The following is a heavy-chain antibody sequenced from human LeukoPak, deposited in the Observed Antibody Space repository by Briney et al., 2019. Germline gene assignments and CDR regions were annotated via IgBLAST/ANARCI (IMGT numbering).Heavy chain of an antibody. V-gene: IGHV4-61*08. D-gene: IGHD1-26*01. CDR2: VYYIDNT. Sequence: PSETLSLTCTVSGASVGSAGYYWSWIRQPPGGGLEWIGYVYYIDNTNYNPSLKSRVTMSVNPSKNQFSLNLRSVTAADTAMYYCARTQSQSGSYRYYFAYWGQGTLVTVSS. J-gene: IGHJ4*02. CDR1: GASVGSAGYY. CDR3: ARTQSQSGSYRYYFAY.